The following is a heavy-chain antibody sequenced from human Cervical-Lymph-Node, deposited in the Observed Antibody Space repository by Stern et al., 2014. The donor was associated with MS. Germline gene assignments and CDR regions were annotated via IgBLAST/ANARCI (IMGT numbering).Heavy chain of an antibody. CDR1: GDSISNGVYY. D-gene: IGHD2-15*01. V-gene: IGHV4-31*03. CDR3: AREGYCSGGRCYRDYYYGMDV. J-gene: IGHJ6*02. CDR2: IYYRGST. Sequence: MQLVESGPGLVKPSQTLSLTCTVSGDSISNGVYYWSWIRQHPGKGLEWIGYIYYRGSTYYSPSLKSRVTISLDTSKNQFSLKLTSVTAADTAMYYCAREGYCSGGRCYRDYYYGMDVWGQGTTVTVSS.